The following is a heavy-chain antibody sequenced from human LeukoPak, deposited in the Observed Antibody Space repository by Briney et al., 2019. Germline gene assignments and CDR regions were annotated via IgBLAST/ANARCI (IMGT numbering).Heavy chain of an antibody. V-gene: IGHV3-48*03. CDR1: GFTFSSYE. CDR2: ISSSGSTI. J-gene: IGHJ4*02. CDR3: ARAGYDVLDY. Sequence: GGSLRLSCAASGFTFSSYEMNWVRQAPGKGLEWVSYISSSGSTIYYADSVKGRFTIFRDNAKNSLYLQMNSLRAEDTAVYYCARAGYDVLDYWGQGTLVTVSS. D-gene: IGHD5-18*01.